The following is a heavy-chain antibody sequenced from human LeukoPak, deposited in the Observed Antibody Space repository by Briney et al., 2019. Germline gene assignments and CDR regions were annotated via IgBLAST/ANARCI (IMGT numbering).Heavy chain of an antibody. CDR3: ARDGYSSGWYLWGNDY. D-gene: IGHD6-19*01. Sequence: SETLSLTCTVSGASISSYYYNWIRQTAGRGLEWIGRLYISGSTDYNPSLKSRVTISVDTSNNQFSLNLNSVTAADTAVYYCARDGYSSGWYLWGNDYWGQGTLVTVSS. J-gene: IGHJ4*02. V-gene: IGHV4-4*07. CDR2: LYISGST. CDR1: GASISSYY.